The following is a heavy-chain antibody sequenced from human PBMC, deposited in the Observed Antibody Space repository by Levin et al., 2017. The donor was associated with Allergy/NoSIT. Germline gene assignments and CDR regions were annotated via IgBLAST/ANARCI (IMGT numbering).Heavy chain of an antibody. CDR1: GFTVSSNY. Sequence: GGSLRLSCAASGFTVSSNYMSWVRQAPGKGLEWVSVIYSGGSTYYADSVKGRFTISRDNSKNTLYLQMNSLRAEDTAVYYCARSGLSRDWYFDLWGRGTLVTVSS. J-gene: IGHJ2*01. V-gene: IGHV3-66*01. D-gene: IGHD2-2*01. CDR2: IYSGGST. CDR3: ARSGLSRDWYFDL.